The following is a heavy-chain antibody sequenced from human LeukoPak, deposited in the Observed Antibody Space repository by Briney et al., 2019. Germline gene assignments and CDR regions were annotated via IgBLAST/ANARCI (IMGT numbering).Heavy chain of an antibody. CDR1: GFTFSSYS. Sequence: GGSLRLSCAASGFTFSSYSMNWVRQAPGKGLEWVSSIGSSSSYIYYADSVKGRFTISRDNAKNSLYLQMNSLRAEDTAVYYCARAQFIAAAGKPPGAAYGMDVWGQGTTVTVSS. CDR2: IGSSSSYI. J-gene: IGHJ6*02. V-gene: IGHV3-21*01. D-gene: IGHD6-13*01. CDR3: ARAQFIAAAGKPPGAAYGMDV.